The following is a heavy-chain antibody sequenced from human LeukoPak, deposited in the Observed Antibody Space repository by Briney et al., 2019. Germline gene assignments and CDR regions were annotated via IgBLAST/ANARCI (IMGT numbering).Heavy chain of an antibody. CDR1: GYTLTGDY. V-gene: IGHV1-2*07. CDR3: ARGRISN. J-gene: IGHJ4*02. D-gene: IGHD2-15*01. Sequence: ASVNVSSKASGYTLTGDYIHCGPQSPPQGPEWMAWINPNTGDTTYAHKFQGRLTLTRDTSISTAYLQLADLTSDDTGVFYCARGRISNWGQGTPLLVSS. CDR2: INPNTGDT.